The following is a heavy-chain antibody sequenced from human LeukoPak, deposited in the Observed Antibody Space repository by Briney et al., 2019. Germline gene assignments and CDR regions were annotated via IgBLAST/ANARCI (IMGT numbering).Heavy chain of an antibody. CDR1: GFTFSSYV. V-gene: IGHV3-23*01. D-gene: IGHD1-26*01. CDR2: ISGSGGST. J-gene: IGHJ4*02. Sequence: GGSLRLSCAASGFTFSSYVMSWVRQAPGKGLEWVSAISGSGGSTYYADSVKGRFTISRDNSKNTLYLQMNSLRAEDTAVYYCAKGGVVGSYSYFDYWGQGTLVTVSS. CDR3: AKGGVVGSYSYFDY.